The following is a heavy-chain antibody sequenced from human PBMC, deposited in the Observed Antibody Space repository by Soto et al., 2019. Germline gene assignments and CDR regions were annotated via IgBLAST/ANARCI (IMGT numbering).Heavy chain of an antibody. CDR2: FDPEDGET. Sequence: GASVKVSCKVSGYTLTELSMHWVRQAPGKGLEWMGGFDPEDGETIYAQKFQGRVTMTGDTSTDTAYMELSSLRSEDTAVYYCAPDLHYIVYWGQGTLVTVSS. CDR3: APDLHYIVY. CDR1: GYTLTELS. V-gene: IGHV1-24*01. D-gene: IGHD5-12*01. J-gene: IGHJ4*02.